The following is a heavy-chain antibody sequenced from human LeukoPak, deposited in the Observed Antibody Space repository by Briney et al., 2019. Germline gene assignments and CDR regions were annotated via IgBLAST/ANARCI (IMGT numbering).Heavy chain of an antibody. CDR2: IWYDGSHK. D-gene: IGHD2-2*02. V-gene: IGHV3-33*01. CDR1: GFSFSTYG. J-gene: IGHJ3*02. CDR3: AAVVPAAIGAFDI. Sequence: QTGGSLRLSCAASGFSFSTYGMNWVRQAPGKGLEWVAVIWYDGSHKYYEDSVKGRFTISRDDSKSTLYLQMNSLGAEDTAVYYCAAVVPAAIGAFDIWGQGTMVTVSS.